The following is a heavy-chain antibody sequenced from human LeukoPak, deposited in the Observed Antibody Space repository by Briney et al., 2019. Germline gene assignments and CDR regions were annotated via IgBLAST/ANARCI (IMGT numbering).Heavy chain of an antibody. D-gene: IGHD6-19*01. CDR2: ISSSSSTI. J-gene: IGHJ6*02. Sequence: GGSLRLSCAASGFTFSSYSMNWVRQAPGKGLEWVSYISSSSSTIYYADSVKGRFTISRDNAKNSLYLQMNSLRDEDTAVYYCARDSIAVAADEGYYYYYGMDVWGQGTTVTVSS. CDR1: GFTFSSYS. V-gene: IGHV3-48*02. CDR3: ARDSIAVAADEGYYYYYGMDV.